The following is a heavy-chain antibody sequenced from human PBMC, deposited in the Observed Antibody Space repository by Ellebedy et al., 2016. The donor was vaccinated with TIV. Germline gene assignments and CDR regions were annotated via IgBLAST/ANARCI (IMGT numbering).Heavy chain of an antibody. V-gene: IGHV3-66*01. CDR2: IFIDSTT. D-gene: IGHD1-1*01. J-gene: IGHJ3*01. CDR3: ERETFNDVDLKVWGVFDF. Sequence: GGSLRLSCAASELTVSSNYMSWVRQAPGKGLEWVSVIFIDSTTYYADSVKGRFTISRDTSKNTLYVQMNSLRAEDTAVYYCERETFNDVDLKVWGVFDFWGQGTMVTVSS. CDR1: ELTVSSNY.